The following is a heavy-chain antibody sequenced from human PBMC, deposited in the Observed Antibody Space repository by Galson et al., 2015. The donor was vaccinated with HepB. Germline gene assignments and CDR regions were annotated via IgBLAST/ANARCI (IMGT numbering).Heavy chain of an antibody. V-gene: IGHV3-23*01. J-gene: IGHJ3*01. CDR1: GFTFSSYA. CDR3: AKAYGDYVPYDAFDL. CDR2: ISVSGST. D-gene: IGHD4-17*01. Sequence: SLRLSCAASGFTFSSYAMTWVRQAPGKGLEWVSSISVSGSTYYADSVKGRFTISGGSSKNTLYLQMNSLRAEDTAVYFCAKAYGDYVPYDAFDLWGQGTMVAVSS.